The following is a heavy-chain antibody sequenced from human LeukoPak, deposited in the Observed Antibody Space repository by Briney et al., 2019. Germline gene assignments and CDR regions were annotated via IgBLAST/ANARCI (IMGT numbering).Heavy chain of an antibody. CDR3: ARHRGYSSSLLPHFDY. CDR1: GGSLSGYY. J-gene: IGHJ4*02. D-gene: IGHD6-13*01. CDR2: INHSGST. V-gene: IGHV4-34*01. Sequence: SETLSLTCAVYGGSLSGYYWSWIRQPPGKGLEWIGEINHSGSTNYNPSLKSRVTISVDTSKNQFSLKLSSVTAADTAVYYCARHRGYSSSLLPHFDYWGQGTLVTVSS.